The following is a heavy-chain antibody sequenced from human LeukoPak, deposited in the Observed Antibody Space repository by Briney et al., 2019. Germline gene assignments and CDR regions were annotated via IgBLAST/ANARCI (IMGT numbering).Heavy chain of an antibody. V-gene: IGHV3-48*03. Sequence: PGGSLRLSCAASGFTFSSYEMNWVRQAPGKGLEWVSYISSSGSTIYYADSVKGRFTISRDNAKNSLYLQMNSLRAEDTAVYYCARESGWYLNYFDYWGQGTLVTVSS. CDR1: GFTFSSYE. CDR2: ISSSGSTI. CDR3: ARESGWYLNYFDY. D-gene: IGHD6-19*01. J-gene: IGHJ4*02.